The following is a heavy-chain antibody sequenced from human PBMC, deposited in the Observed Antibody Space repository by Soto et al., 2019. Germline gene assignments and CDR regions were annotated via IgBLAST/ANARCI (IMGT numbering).Heavy chain of an antibody. CDR3: ATRITVFGLLIPPFDP. V-gene: IGHV4-34*02. CDR1: GGSVNGYY. J-gene: IGHJ5*02. D-gene: IGHD3-3*01. CDR2: INHTGGT. Sequence: QVHLQQWGAGLLKPSETLSLTCAVYGGSVNGYYWNWIRQPPGKGLEWIGEINHTGGTHYNPSLKSRVTMSVDTSKNQFSLRLSSVTAADTAIYYCATRITVFGLLIPPFDPWGQGTQVTVPS.